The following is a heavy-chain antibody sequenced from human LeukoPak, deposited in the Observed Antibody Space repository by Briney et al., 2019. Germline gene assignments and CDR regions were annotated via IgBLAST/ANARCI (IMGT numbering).Heavy chain of an antibody. V-gene: IGHV4-30-2*01. D-gene: IGHD1-1*01. CDR2: IYYSGST. CDR3: ASPTGTTDDY. Sequence: SETLSLTCTVSGGSISSGGYYWSWIRQPPGKGLEWIGYIYYSGSTYYNPSLKSRVTISTDTSKNQFSLKLRSVTAADTAVYYCASPTGTTDDYWGQGTLVTVSS. J-gene: IGHJ4*02. CDR1: GGSISSGGYY.